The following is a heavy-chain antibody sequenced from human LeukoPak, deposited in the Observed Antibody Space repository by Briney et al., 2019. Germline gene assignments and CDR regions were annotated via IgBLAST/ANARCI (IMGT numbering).Heavy chain of an antibody. V-gene: IGHV3-21*01. CDR1: GFTFSAFN. Sequence: GGSLRLSCAASGFTFSAFNMNWVRRTPGKGLEWVSSITTSSSHIFYADSVRGRFTISRDNADNSLYLQMSSLRDEDTAVYYCANFLSGSYHFDYWGQGTLVTVSS. D-gene: IGHD1-26*01. J-gene: IGHJ4*02. CDR2: ITTSSSHI. CDR3: ANFLSGSYHFDY.